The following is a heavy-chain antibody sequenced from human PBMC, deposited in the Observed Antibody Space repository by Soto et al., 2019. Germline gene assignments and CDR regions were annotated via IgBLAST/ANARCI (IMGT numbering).Heavy chain of an antibody. Sequence: ASVKVSCKASGYTFTRYGISWVRQAPGQELEWMGWISAYNGNTNYAQKLQGRVTMTTDTSTSTAYMELRSLRSDDTAVYYCARDSPLWFGESKYYFDYWGQGTLVTVSS. CDR1: GYTFTRYG. J-gene: IGHJ4*02. CDR3: ARDSPLWFGESKYYFDY. V-gene: IGHV1-18*01. CDR2: ISAYNGNT. D-gene: IGHD3-10*01.